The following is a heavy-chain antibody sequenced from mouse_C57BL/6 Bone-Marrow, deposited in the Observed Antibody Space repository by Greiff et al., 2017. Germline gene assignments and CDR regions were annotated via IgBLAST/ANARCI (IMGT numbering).Heavy chain of an antibody. V-gene: IGHV5-9*01. J-gene: IGHJ3*01. CDR2: ISGGGGNT. CDR1: GFTFSSYT. Sequence: EVQRVESGGGLVKPGGSLKLSCAASGFTFSSYTKSWVRQTPEKRLEWVATISGGGGNTYYPDSVKGRFTISRDNAKNTLYLQMSSLRSEDTALYYCARPHLLCGFAYWGQGTLVTVSA. CDR3: ARPHLLCGFAY. D-gene: IGHD2-1*01.